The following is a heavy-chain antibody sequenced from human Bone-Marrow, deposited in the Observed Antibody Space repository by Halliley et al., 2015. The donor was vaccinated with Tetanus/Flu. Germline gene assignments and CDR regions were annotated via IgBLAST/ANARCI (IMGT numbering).Heavy chain of an antibody. V-gene: IGHV4-61*01. CDR2: MYYNGDT. D-gene: IGHD3-3*01. CDR1: GGSVSSGPYY. J-gene: IGHJ4*02. CDR3: AGFAIFGVMTTFDY. Sequence: GLVKPSETLSLSCTVSGGSVSSGPYYWSWIRQPPGKGLEWIGYMYYNGDTNYNPSLKSRVTLSVDTSKNQFSLKLSSVTAEDMAVYYCAGFAIFGVMTTFDYWGQGTLVTVSS.